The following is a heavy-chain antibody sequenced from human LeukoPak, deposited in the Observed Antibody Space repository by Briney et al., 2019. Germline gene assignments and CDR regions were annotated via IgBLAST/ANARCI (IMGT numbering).Heavy chain of an antibody. D-gene: IGHD3-16*01. Sequence: GESLKISCKWSGYSFTTYWIGWVRPMPEKGLEWMGIINPGDSDTRYSPSFQGQVTISVDKSISTAYLQWSSLKASDTAMYYCATYAATSSKFFRHWGQGTLVTVSS. CDR2: INPGDSDT. J-gene: IGHJ1*01. V-gene: IGHV5-51*01. CDR3: ATYAATSSKFFRH. CDR1: GYSFTTYW.